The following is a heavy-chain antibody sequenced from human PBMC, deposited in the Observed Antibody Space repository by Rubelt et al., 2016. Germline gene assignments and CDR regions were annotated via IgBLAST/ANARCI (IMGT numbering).Heavy chain of an antibody. Sequence: EVQLLESGGGLVQPGGSPRLSCAASGFTFSIYAMNWVRQAPGKGLEWVSYLSGRGGATYYADSVKGRFTISRDKSKNTGFLQMNSLRAEDTAVYYCARSRAGTYSPLDSWGQGTLVTVSS. CDR1: GFTFSIYA. V-gene: IGHV3-23*01. D-gene: IGHD3-10*01. CDR2: LSGRGGAT. CDR3: ARSRAGTYSPLDS. J-gene: IGHJ4*02.